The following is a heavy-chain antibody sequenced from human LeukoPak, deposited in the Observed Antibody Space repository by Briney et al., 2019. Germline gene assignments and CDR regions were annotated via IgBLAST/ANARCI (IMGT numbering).Heavy chain of an antibody. Sequence: SETLSLTCTVSGGSISSYYWSWIRQPAGKGLEWIGRIYTSGSTNYNPSLKSRVTMSVDTSKNQFSLKLSSVTAAGTAVYYRARGCSSTSCYSPNWFDPWGQGTLVTVSS. D-gene: IGHD2-2*01. CDR1: GGSISSYY. CDR3: ARGCSSTSCYSPNWFDP. CDR2: IYTSGST. V-gene: IGHV4-4*07. J-gene: IGHJ5*02.